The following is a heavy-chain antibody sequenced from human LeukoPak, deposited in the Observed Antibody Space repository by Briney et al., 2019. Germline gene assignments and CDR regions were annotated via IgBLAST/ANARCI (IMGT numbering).Heavy chain of an antibody. CDR2: ISGSGGST. Sequence: PGGSLRLSCAASGFTFSSYAMSWVRQAPGKGLEWVSAISGSGGSTYYADSVKRRFTISRDNSNNTLYLQMNSLRAEDTAVYYCAKPPHLYCGGDCFYFDYWGQGTLVTVSS. J-gene: IGHJ4*02. D-gene: IGHD2-21*02. V-gene: IGHV3-23*01. CDR1: GFTFSSYA. CDR3: AKPPHLYCGGDCFYFDY.